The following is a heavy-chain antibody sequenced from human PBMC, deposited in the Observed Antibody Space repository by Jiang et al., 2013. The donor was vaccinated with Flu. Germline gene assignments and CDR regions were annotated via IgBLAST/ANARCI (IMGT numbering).Heavy chain of an antibody. Sequence: GAEVKKPGASVKVSCKASGYTFTSHGINWVRQAPGQSLEWMGWINADNGNTKYSQKFQGRVTFIRDTSASTAYMELSSLRSEDTAVYYCARDRYNWNEHDYWGQGTLVTVSS. D-gene: IGHD1-20*01. J-gene: IGHJ4*02. V-gene: IGHV1-3*01. CDR1: GYTFTSHG. CDR3: ARDRYNWNEHDY. CDR2: INADNGNT.